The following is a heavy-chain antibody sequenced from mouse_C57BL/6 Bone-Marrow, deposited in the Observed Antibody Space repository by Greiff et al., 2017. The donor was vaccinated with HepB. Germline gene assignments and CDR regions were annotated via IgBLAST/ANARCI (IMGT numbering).Heavy chain of an antibody. CDR3: ARSIWFAY. D-gene: IGHD2-10*02. CDR1: GYTFTSYW. CDR2: IDPSDSYT. J-gene: IGHJ3*01. Sequence: QLQQPGAELVMPGASVKLSCKASGYTFTSYWMHWVKQRPGQGLEWIGEIDPSDSYTNYNQKFKGKSTLTVDKSSSTAYMQLSSLTSEDSAVYYCARSIWFAYWGQGTLVTVSA. V-gene: IGHV1-69*01.